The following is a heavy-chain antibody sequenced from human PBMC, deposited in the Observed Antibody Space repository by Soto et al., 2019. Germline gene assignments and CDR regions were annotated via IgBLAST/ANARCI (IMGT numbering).Heavy chain of an antibody. D-gene: IGHD1-26*01. CDR3: ARGGGSYGEGWFDP. CDR1: GGSFSGYY. J-gene: IGHJ5*02. V-gene: IGHV4-34*01. CDR2: INHSGST. Sequence: QVQLQQWGAGLLKPSETLSLTCAVYGGSFSGYYWSWIRQPPGKGLEWIGEINHSGSTNYNPSLKSRVTISVDTSKNQFSLKLSSVTAADTAVYYCARGGGSYGEGWFDPWGQGTLVTVSS.